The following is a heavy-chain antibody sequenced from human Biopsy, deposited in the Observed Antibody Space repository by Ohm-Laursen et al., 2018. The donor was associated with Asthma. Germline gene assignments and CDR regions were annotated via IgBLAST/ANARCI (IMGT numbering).Heavy chain of an antibody. J-gene: IGHJ4*02. Sequence: SLRLSCAASGFVFSQARTHWVRQAPGKGLEWVAVISYDGNHKFYEDSVKGRFTISRDNSKNTLYLQMNSLRTEDTAVYYCAKRRGYSGHDNDYWGQGTLVIVSS. V-gene: IGHV3-30*18. D-gene: IGHD5-12*01. CDR1: GFVFSQAR. CDR2: ISYDGNHK. CDR3: AKRRGYSGHDNDY.